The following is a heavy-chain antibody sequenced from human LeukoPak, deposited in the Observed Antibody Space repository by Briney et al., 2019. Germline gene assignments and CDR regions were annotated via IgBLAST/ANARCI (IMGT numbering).Heavy chain of an antibody. V-gene: IGHV3-23*01. J-gene: IGHJ4*02. CDR2: ISGSGSST. CDR3: AKDQGGSWDQKFDY. D-gene: IGHD2-15*01. Sequence: PGGSLRLSCAASGFTFSSYAMSWVRQAPGKGLDWVSAISGSGSSTYYADSVKGRFTISRDNSKNTLYLQMNSLRAEDTAVYYCAKDQGGSWDQKFDYWGQGTLVTVSS. CDR1: GFTFSSYA.